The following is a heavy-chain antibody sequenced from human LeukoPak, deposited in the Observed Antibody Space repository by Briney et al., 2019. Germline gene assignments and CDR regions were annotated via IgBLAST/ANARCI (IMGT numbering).Heavy chain of an antibody. J-gene: IGHJ4*02. CDR1: GFSVNNNY. D-gene: IGHD6-19*01. CDR3: ARGLRYSTGWFYCDY. CDR2: IYGGGGT. V-gene: IGHV3-53*01. Sequence: GGSLRLSCRTSGFSVNNNYMSWVRQAPGRGLEWVSTIYGGGGTSYADSVKGRFTISRDNSKNTVYLQMNSLRAEDTAVYYCARGLRYSTGWFYCDYWGQGTLVTVSS.